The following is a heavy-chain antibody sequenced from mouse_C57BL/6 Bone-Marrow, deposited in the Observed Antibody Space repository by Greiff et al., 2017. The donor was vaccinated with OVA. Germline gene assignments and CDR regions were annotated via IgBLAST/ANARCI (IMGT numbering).Heavy chain of an antibody. CDR3: ARLYRRYAMDY. CDR2: IDPANGNT. Sequence: VQLQQSVAELVRPGASVKLSCTASGFNIKNTYMPWVKQRPEQGLEWIGRIDPANGNTKYAPKFPGKATITADTSSNPAYLQLSSLTSEYTAIYSGARLYRRYAMDYWGQGTSVTVSS. V-gene: IGHV14-3*01. J-gene: IGHJ4*01. CDR1: GFNIKNTY. D-gene: IGHD1-3*01.